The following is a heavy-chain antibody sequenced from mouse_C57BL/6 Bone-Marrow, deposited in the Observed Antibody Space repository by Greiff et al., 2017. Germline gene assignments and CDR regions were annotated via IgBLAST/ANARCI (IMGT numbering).Heavy chain of an antibody. Sequence: QVQLQQSGPELVKPGASVKISCKASGYTFTDYYINWVKQRPGQGLEWIGWIFPGSGSTYYNEKFKGKATLTVDKSSSTAYMLLSSLTSEDSAVXFCATHYYGSSLWWYFDVWGTGTTVTVSS. CDR2: IFPGSGST. V-gene: IGHV1-75*01. J-gene: IGHJ1*03. CDR1: GYTFTDYY. CDR3: ATHYYGSSLWWYFDV. D-gene: IGHD1-1*01.